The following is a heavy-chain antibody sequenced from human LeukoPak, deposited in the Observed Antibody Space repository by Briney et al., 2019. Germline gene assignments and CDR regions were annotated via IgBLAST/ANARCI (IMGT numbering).Heavy chain of an antibody. V-gene: IGHV3-7*01. CDR2: IQKDGSDT. Sequence: GVSLRLSCAVCVFSLSSCCMIWVRQSRGKGLEWVANIQKDGSDTYYVDSVKARFTISRANAKNSLYLQMNNLRAEDTAVYHSARVHPARTDAFDIWGRGTTVTVSS. CDR1: VFSLSSCC. CDR3: ARVHPARTDAFDI. J-gene: IGHJ3*02. D-gene: IGHD1-14*01.